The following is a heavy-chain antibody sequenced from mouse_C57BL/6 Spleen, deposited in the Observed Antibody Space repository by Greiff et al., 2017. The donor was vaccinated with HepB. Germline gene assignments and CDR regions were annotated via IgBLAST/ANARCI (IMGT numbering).Heavy chain of an antibody. V-gene: IGHV5-6*01. D-gene: IGHD1-1*01. J-gene: IGHJ2*01. CDR2: ISSGGSYT. CDR1: GFTFSSYG. Sequence: EVKLVESGGDLVKPGGSLKLSCAASGFTFSSYGMSWVRQTPDKRLEWVATISSGGSYTYYPDSVKGRFTISRDNAKNTLYLQMSSLKSEDTAMYYCARSYGSSPIDYWGQGTTLTVSS. CDR3: ARSYGSSPIDY.